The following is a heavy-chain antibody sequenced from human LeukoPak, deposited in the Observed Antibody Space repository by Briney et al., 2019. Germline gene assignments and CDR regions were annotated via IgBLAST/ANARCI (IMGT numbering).Heavy chain of an antibody. CDR2: IKQDGSEK. D-gene: IGHD3-10*01. Sequence: GGSLRLSCGASGFTLSSYGVIWVRQAPGKGLEWVANIKQDGSEKYYVDSVKGRFTISRDNAKNSLYLQMNSVRAEDTAVYFCARVFGFGEFDYWGQGTLVTVSS. CDR3: ARVFGFGEFDY. J-gene: IGHJ4*02. CDR1: GFTLSSYG. V-gene: IGHV3-7*04.